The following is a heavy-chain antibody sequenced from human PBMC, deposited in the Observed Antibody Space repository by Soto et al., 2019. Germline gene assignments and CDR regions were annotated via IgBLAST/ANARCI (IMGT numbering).Heavy chain of an antibody. Sequence: SETRSLSCPVSGQSISTAYYWSLIRQSPTTGLEFIASIYFNGNTFYNPTLESRVSISRDTSKNQFFLNLNSVTAADTAIYYRARVHWSGSSYDDFAVWGQETVVTV. D-gene: IGHD3-3*01. CDR2: IYFNGNT. CDR1: GQSISTAYY. CDR3: ARVHWSGSSYDDFAV. V-gene: IGHV4-38-2*02. J-gene: IGHJ3*01.